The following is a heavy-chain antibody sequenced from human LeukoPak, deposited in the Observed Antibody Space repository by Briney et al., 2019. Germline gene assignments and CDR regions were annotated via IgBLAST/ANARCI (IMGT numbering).Heavy chain of an antibody. CDR3: ASAYDSSGYYRSTFDY. CDR1: GGSISSSSYY. J-gene: IGHJ4*02. Sequence: KPSETLSLTCTVSGGSISSSSYYWGWIRQPPGKGLEWIGSIYYSGSTYYNPSLKSRVTISVGTSKNQFSLKLSSVTAADTAVYYCASAYDSSGYYRSTFDYWGQGTLVTVSS. D-gene: IGHD3-22*01. V-gene: IGHV4-39*01. CDR2: IYYSGST.